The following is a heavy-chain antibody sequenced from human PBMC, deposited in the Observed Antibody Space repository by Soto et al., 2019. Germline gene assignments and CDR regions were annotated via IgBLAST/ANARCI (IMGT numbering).Heavy chain of an antibody. Sequence: ASVKVCCKASGYTFTSYCMHWVRQAPGQGLEWMGIINPSGGSTSYAQKFQGRVTMTRDTSTSTVYMELSSLRSEDTAVYYCARDLIPVTDYMDVWGKGTTVTVSS. D-gene: IGHD4-17*01. CDR3: ARDLIPVTDYMDV. CDR2: INPSGGST. J-gene: IGHJ6*03. CDR1: GYTFTSYC. V-gene: IGHV1-46*03.